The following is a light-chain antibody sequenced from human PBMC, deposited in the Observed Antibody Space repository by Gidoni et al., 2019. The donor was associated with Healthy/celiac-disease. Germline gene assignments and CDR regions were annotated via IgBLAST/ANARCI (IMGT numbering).Light chain of an antibody. Sequence: DIVMTQSPDSLAVSLGERATINCKSSQRVLYSSNNKNYLAWYQQKPGQPPKLLIYWASTREAGVPDRFSGSGSGTDFTLTISSLQAEDVAVYYCQQYYSTPLTFXPXTKVDIK. CDR2: WAS. CDR1: QRVLYSSNNKNY. V-gene: IGKV4-1*01. CDR3: QQYYSTPLT. J-gene: IGKJ3*01.